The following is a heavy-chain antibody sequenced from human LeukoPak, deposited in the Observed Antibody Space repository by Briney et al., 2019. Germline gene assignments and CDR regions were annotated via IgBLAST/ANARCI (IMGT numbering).Heavy chain of an antibody. CDR3: ARRVRYYYGSGSYLGFQGYYYYMDV. V-gene: IGHV3-11*01. CDR1: GGSISGYY. Sequence: LSLTCIVSGGSISGYYWSWIRQAPGKGLEWVSYISSSGSTIYYADSVKGRFTISRDNAKNSLYLQMNSLRAEDTAVYYCARRVRYYYGSGSYLGFQGYYYYMDVWGKGTTVTISS. CDR2: ISSSGSTI. J-gene: IGHJ6*03. D-gene: IGHD3-10*01.